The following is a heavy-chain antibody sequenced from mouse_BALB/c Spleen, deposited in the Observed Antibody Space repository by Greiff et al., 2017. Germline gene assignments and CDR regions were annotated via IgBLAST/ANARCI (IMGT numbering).Heavy chain of an antibody. D-gene: IGHD3-1*01. CDR1: GFSLTSYD. CDR3: VREGYYFDY. J-gene: IGHJ2*01. Sequence: VKLMESGPGLVAPSQSLSITCTVSGFSLTSYDISWIRQPPGKGLEWLGVIWTGGGTNYNSAFMSRLSISKDNSKSQGFLKMNSLQTDDTAIYYCVREGYYFDYWGQGTTLTVSS. V-gene: IGHV2-9-2*01. CDR2: IWTGGGT.